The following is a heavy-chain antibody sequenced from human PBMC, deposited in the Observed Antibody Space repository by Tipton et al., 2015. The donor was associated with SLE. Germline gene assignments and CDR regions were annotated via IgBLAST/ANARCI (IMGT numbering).Heavy chain of an antibody. D-gene: IGHD3-22*01. V-gene: IGHV6-1*01. J-gene: IGHJ6*03. CDR1: GDSVSSNSAA. CDR2: TYYRSKWYN. Sequence: TLSLTCAISGDSVSSNSAAWNWIRQSPSRGLEWLGRTYYRSKWYNDYAVSVKSRITINPDTSKNQFSLQLNSVTPEDTAVYYCARRIWVPNYYDSRHSGYYYYYMDVWGKGTSVTVSS. CDR3: ARRIWVPNYYDSRHSGYYYYYMDV.